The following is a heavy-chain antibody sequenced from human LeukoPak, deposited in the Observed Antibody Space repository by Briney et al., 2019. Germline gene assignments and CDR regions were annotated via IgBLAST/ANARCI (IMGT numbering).Heavy chain of an antibody. V-gene: IGHV3-66*01. CDR1: GFSISNIY. D-gene: IGHD3-16*01. Sequence: GGSPRLSCEVSGFSISNIYMSWLRQAPGKGLECVSVTYSSGGTYYADSVKGRFTISRDNARNSLFLQLNGLRADDTAVYYCARGPGGAYVTYYFDSWGLGTLVTVSS. CDR2: TYSSGGT. J-gene: IGHJ4*02. CDR3: ARGPGGAYVTYYFDS.